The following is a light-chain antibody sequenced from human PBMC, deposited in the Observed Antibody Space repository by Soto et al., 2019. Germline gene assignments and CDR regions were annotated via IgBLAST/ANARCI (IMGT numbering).Light chain of an antibody. V-gene: IGLV2-14*01. CDR1: NSDVGGYNF. J-gene: IGLJ1*01. CDR2: DVT. Sequence: QSVLTQPAFVSGSPGQSITISCTGTNSDVGGYNFVSWYQQHPGKVPKLMIYDVTNRPSGVSNRFSGSKSGNTASLTISGLQAEDEADYYCSSYTSSSTLVFGTVTKVTVL. CDR3: SSYTSSSTLV.